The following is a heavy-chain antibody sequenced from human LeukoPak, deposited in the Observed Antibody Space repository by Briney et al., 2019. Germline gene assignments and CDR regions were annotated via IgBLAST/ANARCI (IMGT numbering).Heavy chain of an antibody. V-gene: IGHV3-21*01. Sequence: GRSLRLSCAASGFTFSSYSMNWVRQAPGKGLEWVSSISSSSSYIYYADSVKGRFTISRDNAKNSLYLQMNSLRAEDTAVYYCAREGGYDYVWGSYTVTHFDYWGQGTLVTVSS. CDR2: ISSSSSYI. D-gene: IGHD3-16*01. CDR1: GFTFSSYS. CDR3: AREGGYDYVWGSYTVTHFDY. J-gene: IGHJ4*02.